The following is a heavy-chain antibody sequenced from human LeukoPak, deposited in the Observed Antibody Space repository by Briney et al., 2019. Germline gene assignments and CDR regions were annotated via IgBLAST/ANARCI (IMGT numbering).Heavy chain of an antibody. V-gene: IGHV1-46*01. CDR3: ARAIQYCSGGSCANTFQFDY. J-gene: IGHJ4*02. Sequence: GASVKVSCKASGYTFTSYYMHWVRQAPGQGLEWMGIINPSGGSTSYAQKFQGRVTMTRDTSKNQFSLKLSSVTAADTAVYYCARAIQYCSGGSCANTFQFDYWGQGTLVTVSS. CDR2: INPSGGST. CDR1: GYTFTSYY. D-gene: IGHD2-15*01.